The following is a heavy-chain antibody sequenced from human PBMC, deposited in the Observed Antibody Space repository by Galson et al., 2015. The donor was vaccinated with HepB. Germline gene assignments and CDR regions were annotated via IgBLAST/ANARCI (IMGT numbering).Heavy chain of an antibody. J-gene: IGHJ6*02. Sequence: QSGAEVKKPGESLRISCKGSGYSFTSYWISWVRQMPGKGLEWMGRIDPSDSYTNYSPSFQGHVTISADKSISTAYLQWSSLKASDTAMYYCARLWVYDSSGPGYYYYGMDVWGQGTTVTVSS. CDR1: GYSFTSYW. V-gene: IGHV5-10-1*01. CDR2: IDPSDSYT. D-gene: IGHD3-22*01. CDR3: ARLWVYDSSGPGYYYYGMDV.